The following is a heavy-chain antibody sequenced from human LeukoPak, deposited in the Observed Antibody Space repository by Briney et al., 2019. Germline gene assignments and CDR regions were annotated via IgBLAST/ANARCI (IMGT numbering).Heavy chain of an antibody. D-gene: IGHD3-3*01. V-gene: IGHV3-30*18. CDR2: ISYDGSNK. J-gene: IGHJ6*02. Sequence: PGGSLRLSCAASGFTFSSYGMHRVRQAPGKGLEWVAVISYDGSNKYYADSVKGRFTISRDNSKNTLYLQMNSLRAEDTAVYYCAKEYLEWLFIYYGMDVWGQGTTVTVSS. CDR3: AKEYLEWLFIYYGMDV. CDR1: GFTFSSYG.